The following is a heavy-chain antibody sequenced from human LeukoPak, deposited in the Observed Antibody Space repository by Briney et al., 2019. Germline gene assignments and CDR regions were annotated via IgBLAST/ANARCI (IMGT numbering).Heavy chain of an antibody. CDR2: ISSSIRTT. CDR1: GFTFSSYS. CDR3: ARDEITDYMDV. D-gene: IGHD5-24*01. Sequence: GGSLRLSCAASGFTFSSYSMNWVRQAPGKGLEWISYISSSIRTTYYADSVKGRFTISRDNAKNSLYLQMNSLRTEDTAVYYCARDEITDYMDVWGKGTTVTVSS. V-gene: IGHV3-48*01. J-gene: IGHJ6*03.